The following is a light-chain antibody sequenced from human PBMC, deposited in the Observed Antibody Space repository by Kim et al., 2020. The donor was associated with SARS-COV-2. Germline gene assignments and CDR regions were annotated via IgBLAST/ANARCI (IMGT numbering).Light chain of an antibody. V-gene: IGKV1-33*01. CDR2: DAS. CDR1: QDISKY. Sequence: DIQMTQSPSSLSASVGDRVTITCQASQDISKYLNWYQQKLGRAPKLLIYDASSLETGVPSRFSGSASGTDFTFTISSLQPEDIATYYCQQDDTLPITFGPGTRLEIK. CDR3: QQDDTLPIT. J-gene: IGKJ5*01.